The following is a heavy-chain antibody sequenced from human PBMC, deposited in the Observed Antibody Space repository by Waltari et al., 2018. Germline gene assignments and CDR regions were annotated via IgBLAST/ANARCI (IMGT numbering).Heavy chain of an antibody. J-gene: IGHJ4*02. CDR1: GGSISSSSYY. CDR3: ASGRIVGATTPKYYFDY. Sequence: QLQLQESGPGLVKPSATLSLTCTVSGGSISSSSYYWGWIRQPPGKGLEWIGSIYYSGSTYYNPSLKSRVTISVDTSKNQFSLKLSSVTAADTAVYYCASGRIVGATTPKYYFDYWGQGTLVTVSS. D-gene: IGHD1-26*01. CDR2: IYYSGST. V-gene: IGHV4-39*07.